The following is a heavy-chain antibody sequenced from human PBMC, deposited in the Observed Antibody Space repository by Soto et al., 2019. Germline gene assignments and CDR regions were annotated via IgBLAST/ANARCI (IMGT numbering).Heavy chain of an antibody. CDR2: IDWDDDK. V-gene: IGHV2-70*01. J-gene: IGHJ5*02. CDR3: ARTTTTYGSGSYYDNWFDP. CDR1: GFSLSTSGMC. D-gene: IGHD3-10*01. Sequence: SGPTLVNPTQTLTLTCTFSGFSLSTSGMCVSWIRQPPGKALEWLALIDWDDDKYYSTSLKTRLTISKDTSKNQVVLTMTNMDPVDTATYYCARTTTTYGSGSYYDNWFDPWGQGTRVTVSS.